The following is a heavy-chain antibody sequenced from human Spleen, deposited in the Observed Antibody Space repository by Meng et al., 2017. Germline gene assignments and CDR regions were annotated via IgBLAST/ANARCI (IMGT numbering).Heavy chain of an antibody. J-gene: IGHJ4*02. CDR2: INHSGIS. Sequence: SETLSLTCAVYGGSFSAYYWNWIRQPPGKGLEWIGEINHSGISNYNPSLKSRVTMSVDTSKNEFSLKLSSVTAADTAVYYCVRAGDSSGYYYFFDYWGLGTLVTVSS. V-gene: IGHV4-34*01. CDR1: GGSFSAYY. D-gene: IGHD3-22*01. CDR3: VRAGDSSGYYYFFDY.